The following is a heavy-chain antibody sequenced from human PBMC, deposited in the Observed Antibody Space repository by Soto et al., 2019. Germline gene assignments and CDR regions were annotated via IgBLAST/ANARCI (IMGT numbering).Heavy chain of an antibody. J-gene: IGHJ6*02. D-gene: IGHD4-17*01. Sequence: ASVKVACKAAGYALTSDVSSWGLQDPGQRLERMGWISAYNGNTNYAQKLQGRVTMTTDTSTSTAYMELRSLRSDDTAVYCCARIVVLLLTTVTPVNGMGVWGQGTTVTVSS. CDR1: GYALTSDV. CDR2: ISAYNGNT. CDR3: ARIVVLLLTTVTPVNGMGV. V-gene: IGHV1-18*01.